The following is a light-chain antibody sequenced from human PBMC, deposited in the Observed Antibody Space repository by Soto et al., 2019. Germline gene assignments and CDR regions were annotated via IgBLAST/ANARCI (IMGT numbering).Light chain of an antibody. CDR3: PQYGSSGT. V-gene: IGKV3-20*01. Sequence: EIVVTQSPPTLSVSPGERATLSCRASQSVSSKLAWYQQRPGQAPRLLIYGASSRATGIPARFSGSGSGTDFTLTISRLEPEDFAVYYGPQYGSSGTFGQGTTVDLK. CDR2: GAS. J-gene: IGKJ1*01. CDR1: QSVSSK.